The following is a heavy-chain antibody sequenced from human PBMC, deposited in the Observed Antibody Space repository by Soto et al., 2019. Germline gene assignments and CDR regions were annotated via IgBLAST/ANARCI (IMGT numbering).Heavy chain of an antibody. D-gene: IGHD4-17*01. V-gene: IGHV1-18*01. J-gene: IGHJ6*03. CDR1: GYTLTNYG. CDR3: ARTTVTASYYYMDV. CDR2: ISTYNGNT. Sequence: GASVKVSCKASGYTLTNYGVTWVRQAPGQGLEWLGWISTYNGNTKYAQKVQGRLTMTTDTSTSTANMELTSLRSDDTALYYCARTTVTASYYYMDVWGKGSTVTVSS.